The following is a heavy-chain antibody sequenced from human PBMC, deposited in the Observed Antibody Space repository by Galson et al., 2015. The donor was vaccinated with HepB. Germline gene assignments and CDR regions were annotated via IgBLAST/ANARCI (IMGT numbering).Heavy chain of an antibody. CDR3: ARGEGNCSGGSCYVYYYYGMDV. J-gene: IGHJ6*02. CDR1: GGTFSSYT. V-gene: IGHV1-69*02. CDR2: IIPILGIA. D-gene: IGHD2-15*01. Sequence: SVKVSCKASGGTFSSYTISWVRQAPGQGLEWMGRIIPILGIANYAQKFQGRVTITADKSTSTAYMELSSLRSEDTAVYYCARGEGNCSGGSCYVYYYYGMDVWGQGTTVTVSS.